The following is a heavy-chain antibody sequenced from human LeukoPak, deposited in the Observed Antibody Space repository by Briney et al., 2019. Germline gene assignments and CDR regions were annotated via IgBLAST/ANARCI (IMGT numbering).Heavy chain of an antibody. V-gene: IGHV3-53*01. CDR3: AREPITFGGVIGNDY. D-gene: IGHD3-16*02. Sequence: PGGSLRLSCAASGFTVSSNYMSWVRQAPGKGLEWVSVIYSGGSTYYADSVKGRFTISRDNAKNSLYLQMNSLRAEDTAVYYCAREPITFGGVIGNDYWGQGTLVTVSS. J-gene: IGHJ4*02. CDR2: IYSGGST. CDR1: GFTVSSNY.